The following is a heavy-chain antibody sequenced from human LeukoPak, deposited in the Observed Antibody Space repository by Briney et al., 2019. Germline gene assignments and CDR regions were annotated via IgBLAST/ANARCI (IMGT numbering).Heavy chain of an antibody. Sequence: RTGGSLRLSRAASGFIFSDYYIDWVRQAPGKGLEWVGRSRNKANSYTPEYAASVRGRFTVSRDDSKDSVFLQMNSLKTEDTAVYYCARSPSNGRAVFDIWGQGTMVTVSS. CDR1: GFIFSDYY. CDR2: SRNKANSYTP. D-gene: IGHD2-8*01. CDR3: ARSPSNGRAVFDI. V-gene: IGHV3-72*01. J-gene: IGHJ3*02.